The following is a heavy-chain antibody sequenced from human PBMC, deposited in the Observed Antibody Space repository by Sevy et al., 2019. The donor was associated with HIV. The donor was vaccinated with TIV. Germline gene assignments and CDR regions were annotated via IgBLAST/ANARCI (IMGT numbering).Heavy chain of an antibody. CDR2: INPDSGDQ. Sequence: ASVKVSCKASGYTFTGYYMHWMRQAPGQGLEWMGWINPDSGDQTYAPKFQGRLTLTRDTYINTAYMDQRRLKSDDTAVYYCVGDDRDGYFEHWGQGTLVTVSS. J-gene: IGHJ4*02. CDR3: VGDDRDGYFEH. CDR1: GYTFTGYY. V-gene: IGHV1-2*02.